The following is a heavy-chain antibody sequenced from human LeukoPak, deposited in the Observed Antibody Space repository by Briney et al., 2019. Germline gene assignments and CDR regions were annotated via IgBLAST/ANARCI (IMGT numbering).Heavy chain of an antibody. J-gene: IGHJ4*02. D-gene: IGHD3-22*01. CDR1: GYTFTGYY. CDR2: INPNSGGT. V-gene: IGHV1-2*02. Sequence: ASVKVSRKTSGYTFTGYYMHWVPQAPGQGLEWMGWINPNSGGTNYAQKFQDRVTMTGDTSISTAYMELSRLTSDDTAVYYCARAPMIVVVFPPRLDYWGQGTLVTVSS. CDR3: ARAPMIVVVFPPRLDY.